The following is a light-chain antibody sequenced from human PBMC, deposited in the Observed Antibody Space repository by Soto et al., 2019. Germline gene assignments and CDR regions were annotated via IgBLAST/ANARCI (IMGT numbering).Light chain of an antibody. CDR2: DVT. CDR1: SGDIGTHDY. CDR3: SSYAGYNRVV. Sequence: QSALTQPPSASGSPGQSVTISCAGTSGDIGTHDYVSWYQQHPGKAPKLIIYDVTKRPSGVPDRFSGSKSGNRASLTVSGLQGDDEADYYCSSYAGYNRVVFGGGTKLTVL. V-gene: IGLV2-8*01. J-gene: IGLJ2*01.